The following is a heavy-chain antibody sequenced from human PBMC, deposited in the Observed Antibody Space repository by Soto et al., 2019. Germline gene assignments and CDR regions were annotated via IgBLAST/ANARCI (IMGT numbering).Heavy chain of an antibody. CDR3: ARSGGGSGWL. CDR1: GDSVSSGSKR. J-gene: IGHJ4*02. D-gene: IGHD6-19*01. CDR2: ICSSVST. Sequence: HVQLQESGPGLVKPSETLSLTCTVPGDSVSSGSKRWSWIRQPPGKALEWIAYICSSVSTNYNPSLTSRDTLSRDTSKNQLSLRMTAVTAEDTAVYYCARSGGGSGWLGGQGTLVTVSS. V-gene: IGHV4-61*01.